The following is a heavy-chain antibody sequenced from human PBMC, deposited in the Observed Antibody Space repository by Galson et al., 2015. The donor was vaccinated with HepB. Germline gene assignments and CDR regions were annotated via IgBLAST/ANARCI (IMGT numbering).Heavy chain of an antibody. CDR1: GFTFSTFS. CDR3: AREAYYDTTGSSYSYFDY. J-gene: IGHJ4*02. V-gene: IGHV3-48*02. Sequence: SLRLSCAASGFTFSTFSMNWVRQAPGKGLEWVSYISSSSNTIYYADSVKGRFTISRDNAKNSLYLQMNSLRDEDTAVYYCAREAYYDTTGSSYSYFDYWGQGTLVTVSS. D-gene: IGHD3-22*01. CDR2: ISSSSNTI.